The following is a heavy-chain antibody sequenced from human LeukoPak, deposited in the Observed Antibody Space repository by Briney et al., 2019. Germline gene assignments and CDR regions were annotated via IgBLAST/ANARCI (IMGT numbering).Heavy chain of an antibody. Sequence: PETLSLSPTLSLDYPSMHTTSSISHTAQGRVWSIGCISTSGTTHYNHSLGSRVTMSVDTSKNYFSLRLSSLPAADTDVYYCPRDFYDWGFYFWFDPWGEGSLVTVSS. D-gene: IGHD2/OR15-2a*01. CDR1: LDYPSMHT. CDR3: PRDFYDWGFYFWFDP. CDR2: ISTSGTT. J-gene: IGHJ5*02. V-gene: IGHV4-4*07.